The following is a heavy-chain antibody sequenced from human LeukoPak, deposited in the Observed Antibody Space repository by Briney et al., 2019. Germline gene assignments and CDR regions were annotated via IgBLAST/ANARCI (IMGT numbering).Heavy chain of an antibody. Sequence: GGSLRLSCAASGFTFSNCAMSWVRQAPGKGLEWDSAISNSGGSTYYADSVKGRFAISRDDSKNTLWLRMSSLRADDTAVYYCTRQDPSSSGWYPWGQGTLVTVSS. D-gene: IGHD6-13*01. CDR1: GFTFSNCA. CDR2: ISNSGGST. CDR3: TRQDPSSSGWYP. J-gene: IGHJ5*02. V-gene: IGHV3-23*01.